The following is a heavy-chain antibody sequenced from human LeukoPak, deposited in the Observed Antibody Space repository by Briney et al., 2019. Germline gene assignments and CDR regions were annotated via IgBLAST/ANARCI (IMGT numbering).Heavy chain of an antibody. J-gene: IGHJ6*02. CDR1: GDSISSYY. Sequence: SETLSLTCSVSGDSISSYYWSWIRQPPGKGLEWIAYIHYSGSTNYNPSLKSRLTISVDTSKNQFSLKLTSVTAADTAVYYCARHEPYRVPVAGTYYSYPMDVWGQGTTVTVSS. D-gene: IGHD6-19*01. CDR2: IHYSGST. CDR3: ARHEPYRVPVAGTYYSYPMDV. V-gene: IGHV4-59*08.